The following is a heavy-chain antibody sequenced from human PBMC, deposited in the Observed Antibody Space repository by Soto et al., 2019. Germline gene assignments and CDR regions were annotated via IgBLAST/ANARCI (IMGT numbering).Heavy chain of an antibody. CDR1: GFTFNNYA. V-gene: IGHV3-23*01. D-gene: IGHD3-10*01. CDR2: ISGGGDTT. J-gene: IGHJ4*02. Sequence: EVQLLESGGGLVQPGGSLRLSCAASGFTFNNYAMTWVRQAPGKGLEWVSAISGGGDTTSYADAVKGRFTVSRDGSKNTLYLQRGSLRAEDTALYYCAKGRGGSGSLTPRVDFWGQGTLVIVSS. CDR3: AKGRGGSGSLTPRVDF.